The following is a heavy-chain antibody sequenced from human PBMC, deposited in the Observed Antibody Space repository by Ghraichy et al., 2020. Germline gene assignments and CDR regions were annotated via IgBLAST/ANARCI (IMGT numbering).Heavy chain of an antibody. V-gene: IGHV3-15*01. CDR1: GFTFSNAW. CDR3: TTEGYCSNDGCSEVSGLNNFGMDV. D-gene: IGHD2-8*01. Sequence: GGSLRLSCAATGFTFSNAWMSWVRRAPGKGLEWVGRIKSKADGGITDYAAPVKGRFTVSRDDSKNTLYLQMNSLRTEDTAVYYCTTEGYCSNDGCSEVSGLNNFGMDVWGQGTTVTVSS. CDR2: IKSKADGGIT. J-gene: IGHJ6*02.